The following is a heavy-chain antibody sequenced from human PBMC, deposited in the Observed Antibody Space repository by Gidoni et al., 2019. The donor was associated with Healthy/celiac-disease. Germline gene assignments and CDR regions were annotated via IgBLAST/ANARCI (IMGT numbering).Heavy chain of an antibody. CDR2: IIPIFDTA. V-gene: IGHV1-69*19. CDR1: GGTFSNYA. Sequence: QVQLVQSGAEVKKPGSSVTVSCKASGGTFSNYAVSWVRQAPGHGLEWMGGIIPIFDTANYAQKFQARVTITADESTSTAYMGLSSLRSEDTAVYYCARDPGLYCSSTSCREEDWLDPWGQGTLVTVSS. D-gene: IGHD2-2*01. CDR3: ARDPGLYCSSTSCREEDWLDP. J-gene: IGHJ5*02.